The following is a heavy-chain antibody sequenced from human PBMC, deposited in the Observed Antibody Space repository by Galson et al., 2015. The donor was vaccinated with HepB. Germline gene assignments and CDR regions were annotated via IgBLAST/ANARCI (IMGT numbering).Heavy chain of an antibody. J-gene: IGHJ6*03. D-gene: IGHD2-2*02. Sequence: SLRLSCAASGFTFSSYAMHWVRQAPGKGLEWVAVISYDGSNKYYADSVKGRFTISRDNSKNTLYLQMNSLRAEDTAVYYCARDFGYCSSTSCYNPLANYMDVWGKGTTVTVSS. CDR2: ISYDGSNK. CDR1: GFTFSSYA. V-gene: IGHV3-30-3*01. CDR3: ARDFGYCSSTSCYNPLANYMDV.